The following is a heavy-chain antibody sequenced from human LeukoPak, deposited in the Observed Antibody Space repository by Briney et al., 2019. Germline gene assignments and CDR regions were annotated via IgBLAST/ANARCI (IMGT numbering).Heavy chain of an antibody. D-gene: IGHD2-2*01. CDR2: IYYSGST. J-gene: IGHJ6*02. CDR1: GGSLSSGDYY. Sequence: TLSLTCTVSGGSLSSGDYYWSWSRQHAGKGLEWIGYIYYSGSTYYNPSLKSRVTKSGDTSKMQCSLKLSSVAAADTAVYYCARDASTRDPEGYYYYGMDVWGPGTTVTVSS. V-gene: IGHV4-30-4*01. CDR3: ARDASTRDPEGYYYYGMDV.